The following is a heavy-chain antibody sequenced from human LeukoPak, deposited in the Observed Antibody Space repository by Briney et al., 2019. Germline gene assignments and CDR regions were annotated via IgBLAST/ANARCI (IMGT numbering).Heavy chain of an antibody. V-gene: IGHV1-24*01. D-gene: IGHD6-13*01. Sequence: ASVKVSCKASGYTFTSYGISWVRQAPGKGLEWMGGFDPEDGETIYAQKFQGRVTMTEDTSTDTAYMELSSLRSEDTAVYYCATGAGDYWGQGTLVTVSS. J-gene: IGHJ4*02. CDR3: ATGAGDY. CDR1: GYTFTSYG. CDR2: FDPEDGET.